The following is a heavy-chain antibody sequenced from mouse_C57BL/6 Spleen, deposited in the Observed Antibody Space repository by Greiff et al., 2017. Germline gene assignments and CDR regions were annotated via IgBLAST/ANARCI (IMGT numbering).Heavy chain of an antibody. J-gene: IGHJ4*01. Sequence: VQVVESGPELVKPGASVKISCKASGYAFSSSWMNWVKQRPGKGLEWIGRIYPGDGDTNYNGKFKGKATLTADKSSSTAYMQLSSLTSEDSAVYFCARSYYYGISYAMDYWGQGTSVTVSS. V-gene: IGHV1-82*01. CDR2: IYPGDGDT. CDR3: ARSYYYGISYAMDY. CDR1: GYAFSSSW. D-gene: IGHD1-1*01.